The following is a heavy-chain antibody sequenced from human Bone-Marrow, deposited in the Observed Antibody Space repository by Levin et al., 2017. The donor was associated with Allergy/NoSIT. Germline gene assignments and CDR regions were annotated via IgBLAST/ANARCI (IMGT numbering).Heavy chain of an antibody. J-gene: IGHJ4*02. CDR1: GYSFTSYW. D-gene: IGHD6-13*01. V-gene: IGHV5-51*01. CDR3: ARQDSSIYYFDY. CDR2: IYPGDSDT. Sequence: GASVKVSCKGSGYSFTSYWIAWVRQMPGKGLEWMGIIYPGDSDTRYSPSFQGQVTISADKSISTAYLQWSSLKASDTAMYYCARQDSSIYYFDYWGQGTLVTVSS.